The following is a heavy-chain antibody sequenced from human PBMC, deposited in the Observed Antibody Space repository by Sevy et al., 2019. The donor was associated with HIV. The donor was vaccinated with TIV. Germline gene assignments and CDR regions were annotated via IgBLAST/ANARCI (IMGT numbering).Heavy chain of an antibody. CDR3: ARDAGIYGPPWWFDP. CDR2: INPNNGDT. D-gene: IGHD3-10*01. CDR1: GYAFRHYW. V-gene: IGHV1-2*02. Sequence: ASVKVSCKASGYAFRHYWIHWMRQAPGQGLEWMGWINPNNGDTLYAQTFQGRVTMTRDISISAAYMVLNWLSSDDTAVYYCARDAGIYGPPWWFDPWGQGTLVTVSS. J-gene: IGHJ5*02.